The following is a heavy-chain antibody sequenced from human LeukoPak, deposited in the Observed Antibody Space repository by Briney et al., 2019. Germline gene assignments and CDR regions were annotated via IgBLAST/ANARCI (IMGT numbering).Heavy chain of an antibody. Sequence: GGSLRLSCAISGLTVNDNYMSWVRQAPGKGLEWVSVIYSSGRTYYADSVKGRFTISRDISKNSLYLQMTSLRAEDTAVYYCARDIGYYASIANWGQGTLVTVSS. V-gene: IGHV3-53*01. D-gene: IGHD3-22*01. CDR3: ARDIGYYASIAN. J-gene: IGHJ4*02. CDR2: IYSSGRT. CDR1: GLTVNDNY.